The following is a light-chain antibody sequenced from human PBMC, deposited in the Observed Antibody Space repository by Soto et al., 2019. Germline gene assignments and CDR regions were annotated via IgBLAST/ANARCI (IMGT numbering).Light chain of an antibody. Sequence: DIQMTQSPSSLSASVGDRVTITCRASQSISSYLNWYQQKPGKAPKLLIYAASSLQSCVPSRFSSGGSGTEVTLTISSLLPEDFATYYCQQSYSTLSFTFGPGTKVDIK. J-gene: IGKJ3*01. CDR3: QQSYSTLSFT. V-gene: IGKV1-39*01. CDR2: AAS. CDR1: QSISSY.